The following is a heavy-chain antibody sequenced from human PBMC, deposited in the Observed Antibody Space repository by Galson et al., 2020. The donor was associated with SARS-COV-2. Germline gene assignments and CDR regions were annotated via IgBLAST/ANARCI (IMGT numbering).Heavy chain of an antibody. CDR3: ARDLDRVAGPYYFDY. V-gene: IGHV3-30-3*01. CDR2: ISYDGSNK. J-gene: IGHJ4*02. CDR1: GFTFSRYA. D-gene: IGHD6-19*01. Sequence: GGSLRLSCAASGFTFSRYAMHWVRQAPGKGLEWVAVISYDGSNKYYADSVKGRFTISRDNSKNTLYLQMNSLRADDTAVYYCARDLDRVAGPYYFDYWGQGTLVTVSS.